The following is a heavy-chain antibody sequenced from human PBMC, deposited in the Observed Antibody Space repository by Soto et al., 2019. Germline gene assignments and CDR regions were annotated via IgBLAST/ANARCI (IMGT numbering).Heavy chain of an antibody. CDR1: GGTFSSYA. CDR2: IIPIFGTA. D-gene: IGHD3-22*01. CDR3: ASSGTNYYDSSGYPGFDY. V-gene: IGHV1-69*01. J-gene: IGHJ4*02. Sequence: QVQLVQSGAEVKKPGSSVKVSCKASGGTFSSYAISWVRQAPGQGLEWMGGIIPIFGTANYAQKFQGRVTITADESTGTAYMELSSLRSDDTAVYYCASSGTNYYDSSGYPGFDYWGQGTLVTVSS.